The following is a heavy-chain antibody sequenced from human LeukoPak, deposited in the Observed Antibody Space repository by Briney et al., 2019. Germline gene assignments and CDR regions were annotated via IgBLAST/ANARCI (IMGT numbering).Heavy chain of an antibody. CDR2: IYYSGST. Sequence: SETLSLTCTVSGRSISSYYWSWIRQPPGKVLEWNGYIYYSGSTNYNPSLKSRVTISVDTSKNQFSLKLSSVTAADTAVYYCARDGRYSYGYDYWGQGTLVTVSS. CDR3: ARDGRYSYGYDY. CDR1: GRSISSYY. V-gene: IGHV4-59*12. J-gene: IGHJ4*02. D-gene: IGHD5-18*01.